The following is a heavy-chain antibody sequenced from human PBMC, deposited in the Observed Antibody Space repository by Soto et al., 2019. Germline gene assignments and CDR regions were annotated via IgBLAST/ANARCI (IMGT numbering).Heavy chain of an antibody. CDR3: ARRGGISIVATFDP. CDR1: GGSFSGYY. Sequence: SETLSLTCAVYGGSFSGYYWSWIRQPPGKGLEWIGEINHSGSTNYNPSLKSRVTISVDTSKNQFSLKLSSVTAADTAVYYCARRGGISIVATFDPWGQGTLVTVSS. CDR2: INHSGST. D-gene: IGHD5-12*01. V-gene: IGHV4-34*01. J-gene: IGHJ5*02.